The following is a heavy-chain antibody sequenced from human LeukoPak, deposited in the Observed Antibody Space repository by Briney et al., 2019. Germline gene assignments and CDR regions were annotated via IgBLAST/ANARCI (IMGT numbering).Heavy chain of an antibody. V-gene: IGHV3-74*01. J-gene: IGHJ3*02. CDR2: IDGYGSTI. Sequence: GGSLRLSCAASGFTFSGYWTHWVRQAPGKGLVWVSRIDGYGSTINYADSVKGRFTISRGNAKNMLYLQMNSLRAEDTAVYYCAEHPGNYESASIWGQGTMVTVSS. CDR1: GFTFSGYW. D-gene: IGHD3-22*01. CDR3: AEHPGNYESASI.